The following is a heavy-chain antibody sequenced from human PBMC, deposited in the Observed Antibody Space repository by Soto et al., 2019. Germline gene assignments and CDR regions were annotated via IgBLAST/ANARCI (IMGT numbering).Heavy chain of an antibody. Sequence: EVQLLESGGGFVQPGWSLRLSCESSGFTFRNFAMSWVRPAPGQGLEWVSSILGSGDSTYYADSVKGRFSISRDNSKNTLYLQMNSLRAEDPAIYYCAKDNPVGATPGWFDSWGQGTLVIVSS. J-gene: IGHJ5*01. V-gene: IGHV3-23*01. CDR1: GFTFRNFA. D-gene: IGHD1-26*01. CDR2: ILGSGDST. CDR3: AKDNPVGATPGWFDS.